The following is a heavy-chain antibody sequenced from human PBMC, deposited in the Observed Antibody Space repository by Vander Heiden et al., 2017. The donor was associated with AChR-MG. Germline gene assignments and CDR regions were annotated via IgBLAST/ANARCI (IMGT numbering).Heavy chain of an antibody. D-gene: IGHD2-2*01. CDR2: IYHSGST. V-gene: IGHV4-38-2*01. J-gene: IGHJ4*02. CDR1: GYSISSGYY. CDR3: ARVVGYCSSTSCYHYFDY. Sequence: QVQLQESVPGLVTPSETLSLTCAVSGYSISSGYYWGWIRQPPGKGLEWIGSIYHSGSTYYNPSLKSRVTISVDTSKNQFSLKLSSVTAAETAVYYCARVVGYCSSTSCYHYFDYWGQGTLVTVSS.